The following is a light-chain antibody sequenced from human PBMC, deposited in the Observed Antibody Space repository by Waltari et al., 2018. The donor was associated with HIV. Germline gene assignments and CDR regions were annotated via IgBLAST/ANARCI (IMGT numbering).Light chain of an antibody. CDR3: SSYAGSAVV. J-gene: IGLJ2*01. Sequence: QSALTQPPSASGSRGQSVTISCTGPRSDVGAYNYVSWYQQYPGMAPKLLIYEVNNRPSGVPDRVSGSMFCKTSSLTVSGLQAEDEACFYCSSYAGSAVVCGGGTKLTVL. V-gene: IGLV2-8*01. CDR1: RSDVGAYNY. CDR2: EVN.